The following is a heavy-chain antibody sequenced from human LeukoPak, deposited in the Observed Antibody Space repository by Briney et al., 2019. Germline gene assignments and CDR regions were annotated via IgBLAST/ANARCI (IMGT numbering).Heavy chain of an antibody. CDR2: ISSSSSYI. CDR3: ASPGYSSSWYFAFDI. CDR1: GFTFSSYS. Sequence: GGSLRLSCAASGFTFSSYSMNWVRQAPGKVLEWVSSISSSSSYIYYADSVKGRFTISRDNAKNSLYLQMNSLRAEDTAVYYCASPGYSSSWYFAFDIWGQGTMVTVSS. J-gene: IGHJ3*02. V-gene: IGHV3-21*01. D-gene: IGHD6-13*01.